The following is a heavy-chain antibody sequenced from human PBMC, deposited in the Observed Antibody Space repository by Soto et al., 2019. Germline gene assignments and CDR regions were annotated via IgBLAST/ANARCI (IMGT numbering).Heavy chain of an antibody. CDR3: ARDMVPGPYSSSSGDH. J-gene: IGHJ4*02. CDR1: GFTFSNYG. Sequence: SGGSLRLSCAASGFTFSNYGMHWVRQAPGKGLEWVAVIWYEGSKKYYADSVKDRFTISRDNSKSMLYLQMNSLRAEDTAVYYCARDMVPGPYSSSSGDHWGQGTLVTVSS. D-gene: IGHD6-6*01. CDR2: IWYEGSKK. V-gene: IGHV3-33*01.